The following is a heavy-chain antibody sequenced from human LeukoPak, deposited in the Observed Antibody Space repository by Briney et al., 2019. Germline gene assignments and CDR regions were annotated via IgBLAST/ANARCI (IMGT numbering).Heavy chain of an antibody. CDR1: GFTFSGYA. D-gene: IGHD4-17*01. CDR2: ISYDGSNK. Sequence: GGSLRLSCAASGFTFSGYAMHWVRQAPGKGLEWVAVISYDGSNKYYADSVKGRFTISRDNSKNTLYLQMNSLRAEDTAVYYCARGPDYYGDYYFDYWGQGTLVTVSS. V-gene: IGHV3-30-3*01. CDR3: ARGPDYYGDYYFDY. J-gene: IGHJ4*02.